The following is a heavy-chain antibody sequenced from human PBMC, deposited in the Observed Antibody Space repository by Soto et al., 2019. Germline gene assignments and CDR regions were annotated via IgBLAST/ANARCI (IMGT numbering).Heavy chain of an antibody. CDR2: ISYDGSNK. CDR3: ATVGGYCSGGSGYLSVFRWFDP. CDR1: GFTFRRYG. J-gene: IGHJ5*02. V-gene: IGHV3-30*03. Sequence: QVQLVESGGGVVQPGRSLRLSCAASGFTFRRYGMHWVRQAPGKGLEWVAVISYDGSNKYYADSVKGRFTIARDNSKNTLYLQMNSLRAEDTAVYYCATVGGYCSGGSGYLSVFRWFDPWGQGTLVTVSS. D-gene: IGHD2-15*01.